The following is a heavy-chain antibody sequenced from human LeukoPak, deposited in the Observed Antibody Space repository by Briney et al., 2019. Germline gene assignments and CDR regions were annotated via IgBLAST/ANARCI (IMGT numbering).Heavy chain of an antibody. Sequence: GGSLRLSCAVSGFTFSTYWMHWVRQAPGKGLVWVSHIRSDGRTTTYADSVKGRFTISRDNAKNTLYLQMNSLRAEDTAVYYCARDRGYTQDYWGQGPLVTV. CDR2: IRSDGRTT. J-gene: IGHJ4*02. D-gene: IGHD5-12*01. CDR1: GFTFSTYW. CDR3: ARDRGYTQDY. V-gene: IGHV3-74*01.